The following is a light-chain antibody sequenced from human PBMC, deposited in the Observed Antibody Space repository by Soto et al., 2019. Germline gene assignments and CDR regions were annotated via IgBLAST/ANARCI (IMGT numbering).Light chain of an antibody. V-gene: IGLV2-23*02. Sequence: QSVLTQPAPVSWSPGQSITISCPGTTTDIGNYNLVSWYQLVPGKAPKFIIFEVSKRPSGVSDRFSGSKSGNTASLTISGLQADDEADYYCCSYAGTVAYVFGTGTKVTVL. CDR2: EVS. J-gene: IGLJ1*01. CDR1: TTDIGNYNL. CDR3: CSYAGTVAYV.